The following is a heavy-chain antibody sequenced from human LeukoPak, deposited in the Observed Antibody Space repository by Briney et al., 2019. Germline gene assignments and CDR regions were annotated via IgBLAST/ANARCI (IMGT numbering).Heavy chain of an antibody. CDR3: AKGYCSGGSCYPGAFDI. Sequence: GGSLRLSCAASGFTFSRYGMHWVRQAPGKGLEWVSGISWNSGSIGYADSVKGRFTVSRDNAKNSLYLQMNSLRAEDTALYYCAKGYCSGGSCYPGAFDIWGQGTMVTVSS. CDR1: GFTFSRYG. CDR2: ISWNSGSI. D-gene: IGHD2-15*01. V-gene: IGHV3-9*01. J-gene: IGHJ3*02.